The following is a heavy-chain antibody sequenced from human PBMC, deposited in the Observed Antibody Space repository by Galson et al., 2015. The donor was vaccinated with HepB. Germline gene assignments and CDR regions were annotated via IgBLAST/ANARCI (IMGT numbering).Heavy chain of an antibody. V-gene: IGHV3-30*02. CDR3: ALLFYGDYGRYRSGDDAFDI. CDR2: IWYDGSNK. J-gene: IGHJ3*02. D-gene: IGHD4-17*01. CDR1: GFTFSSYG. Sequence: SLRLSCAASGFTFSSYGMHWVRQAPGKGLEWVGIIWYDGSNKYYAESVKGRFTISRDNSKNTLYLQMNSLRAEDTAVYYCALLFYGDYGRYRSGDDAFDIWGQGTMVTVSS.